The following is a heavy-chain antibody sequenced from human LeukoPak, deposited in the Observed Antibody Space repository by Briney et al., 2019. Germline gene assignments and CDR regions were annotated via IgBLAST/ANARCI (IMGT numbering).Heavy chain of an antibody. CDR3: AKRDSAGLYYFDY. D-gene: IGHD5-18*01. Sequence: GGSLRLSCAASGFTFTSYAMSWVRQAPGKGLEWVSTISKSGGGTYYADSVKGRFTISRDNSKSTLYLQMNSLRAEDTAVYYCAKRDSAGLYYFDYWGQGTLVTVSS. J-gene: IGHJ4*02. V-gene: IGHV3-23*01. CDR1: GFTFTSYA. CDR2: ISKSGGGT.